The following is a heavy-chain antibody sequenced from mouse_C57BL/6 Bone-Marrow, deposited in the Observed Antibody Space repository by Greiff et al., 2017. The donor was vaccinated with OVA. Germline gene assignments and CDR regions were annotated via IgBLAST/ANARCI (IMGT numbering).Heavy chain of an antibody. CDR3: ARWGDPYYFDY. J-gene: IGHJ2*01. V-gene: IGHV1-52*01. CDR2: IDPSDSET. Sequence: QVHVKQPGAELVRPGSSVKLSCKASGYTFTSYWMHWVKQRPIQGLEWIGNIDPSDSETHYNQKFKDKATLTVDKSSSTAYMQLSSLTSEDSAVYYCARWGDPYYFDYWGQGTTLTVSS. CDR1: GYTFTSYW.